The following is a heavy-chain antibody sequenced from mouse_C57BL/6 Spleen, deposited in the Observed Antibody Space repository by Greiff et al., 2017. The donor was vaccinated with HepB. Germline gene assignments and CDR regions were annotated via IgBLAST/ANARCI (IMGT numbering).Heavy chain of an antibody. Sequence: QVQLQQSGAELVRPGASVTLSCKASGYTFTDYEMHWVKQTPVHGLEWIGAIDPETGGTAYNQKFKGKAILTADKSSSTAYMELRSLTSEDSAVYYCTRGTTVVEGAYWGQGTLVTVSA. CDR3: TRGTTVVEGAY. CDR1: GYTFTDYE. J-gene: IGHJ3*01. CDR2: IDPETGGT. D-gene: IGHD1-1*01. V-gene: IGHV1-15*01.